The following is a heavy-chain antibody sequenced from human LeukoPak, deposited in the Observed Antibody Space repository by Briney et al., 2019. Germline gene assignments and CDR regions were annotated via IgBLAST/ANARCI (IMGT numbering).Heavy chain of an antibody. V-gene: IGHV4-39*07. CDR2: INHSGNT. CDR3: ASVDLESLRGVTWYNWFDP. CDR1: GVSISSSSYY. Sequence: SETLSLTCTVSGVSISSSSYYWGWIRQPPGKGLEGIVVINHSGNTNYNPSLKSRVTISVDTSKNQFSLKLGSETTADTAVYYRASVDLESLRGVTWYNWFDPWGQGTLVTVSS. J-gene: IGHJ5*02. D-gene: IGHD3-10*01.